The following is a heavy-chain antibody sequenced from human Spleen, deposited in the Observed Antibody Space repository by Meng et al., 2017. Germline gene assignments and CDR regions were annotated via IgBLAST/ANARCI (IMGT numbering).Heavy chain of an antibody. D-gene: IGHD6-6*01. CDR1: GFTFSSSE. CDR3: AKSVLYYYGMDV. Sequence: GGSLRLSCAASGFTFSSSEMSWVRQAPGKGLEWVSYISNSGSTIYYADSVKGRFTISRDNAKKSLCLQLNSLGAEDTAVYYCAKSVLYYYGMDVWGQGTTVTVSS. J-gene: IGHJ6*02. V-gene: IGHV3-48*03. CDR2: ISNSGSTI.